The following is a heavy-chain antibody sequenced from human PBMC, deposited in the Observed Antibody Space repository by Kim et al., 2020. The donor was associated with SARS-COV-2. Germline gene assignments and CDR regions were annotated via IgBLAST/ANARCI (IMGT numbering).Heavy chain of an antibody. Sequence: GGSLRLSCAASGFTFSSYWMSWVRQAPGKGLEWVANIKQDGSEKYYVDSVKGRFTISRDNAKNSLYLQMNSLRAEDTAVYYCARAYRYWYYDILTGYSNGAFDIWGQGTMVTVSS. CDR1: GFTFSSYW. D-gene: IGHD3-9*01. CDR2: IKQDGSEK. V-gene: IGHV3-7*01. CDR3: ARAYRYWYYDILTGYSNGAFDI. J-gene: IGHJ3*02.